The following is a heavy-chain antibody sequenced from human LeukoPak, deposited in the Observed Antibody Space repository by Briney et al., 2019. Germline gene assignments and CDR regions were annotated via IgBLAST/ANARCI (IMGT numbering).Heavy chain of an antibody. CDR3: AKDTSEMGTITLDY. D-gene: IGHD5-24*01. J-gene: IGHJ4*02. CDR2: ISWNSGSI. Sequence: GRSLRLSCAASGFTFDDYAMHWVRQAPGKGLEWVSGISWNSGSIGYADSVKGRFTISRDNAKNSLYLQMNSLRAEDTALYYCAKDTSEMGTITLDYWGQGTLVTVSS. CDR1: GFTFDDYA. V-gene: IGHV3-9*01.